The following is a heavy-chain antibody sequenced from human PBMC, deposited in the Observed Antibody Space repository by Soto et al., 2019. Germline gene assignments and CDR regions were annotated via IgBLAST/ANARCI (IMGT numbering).Heavy chain of an antibody. Sequence: EVQLLESGGGLVQPGGSLRLSCEASGFTFSSYTMTWARQAPGKGLEWVSTISASGSRIFYADSVKGRLTISRDNSKNTLYLQLSGLRAEDTARYYCAKKRGLIVDYYYGIHVWGQGTTVIVSS. CDR2: ISASGSRI. CDR1: GFTFSSYT. D-gene: IGHD3-16*01. CDR3: AKKRGLIVDYYYGIHV. J-gene: IGHJ6*02. V-gene: IGHV3-23*01.